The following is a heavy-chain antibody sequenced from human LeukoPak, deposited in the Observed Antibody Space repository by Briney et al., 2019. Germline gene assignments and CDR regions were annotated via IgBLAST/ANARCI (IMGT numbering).Heavy chain of an antibody. CDR2: ISSSGSTI. D-gene: IGHD3-10*01. CDR3: ARDHPELLWFGLPDY. V-gene: IGHV3-11*04. Sequence: GGSLRLSCAASGFSVSDYYMNWIRQAPGKGLEWISFISSSGSTIYYADSVKGRFTISRDITKNSLYLQMNSLRAEDTAVYYCARDHPELLWFGLPDYWGQGTLVTVSS. J-gene: IGHJ4*02. CDR1: GFSVSDYY.